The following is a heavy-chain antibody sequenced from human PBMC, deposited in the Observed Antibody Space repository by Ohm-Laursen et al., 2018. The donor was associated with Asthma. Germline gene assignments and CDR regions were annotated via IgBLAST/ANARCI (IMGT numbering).Heavy chain of an antibody. D-gene: IGHD1-26*01. Sequence: SLRLSCAASGFIFSDYFMHWVRQRPGEGLVWISHLFPDGRRTNYADSVRGRFTTSRDNAKNLVYLQMDGLRVDDTALYYCARIGPEWELPGREYSLIHWGQGTLVTVSS. J-gene: IGHJ1*01. CDR3: ARIGPEWELPGREYSLIH. CDR1: GFIFSDYF. V-gene: IGHV3-74*01. CDR2: LFPDGRRT.